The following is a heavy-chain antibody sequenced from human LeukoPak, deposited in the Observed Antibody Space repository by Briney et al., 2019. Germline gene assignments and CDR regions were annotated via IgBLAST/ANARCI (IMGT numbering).Heavy chain of an antibody. V-gene: IGHV7-4-1*02. CDR3: ARALRGSRYSSGWYSAPAY. D-gene: IGHD6-19*01. CDR1: GYTFTSYA. J-gene: IGHJ4*02. CDR2: INTNTGNP. Sequence: ASVKVSCKASGYTFTSYAMNWVRQAPGQGLEWMGWINTNTGNPTYAQGFTGRFVFSLDTSVSTAYLQISSLKAEDTAVYYCARALRGSRYSSGWYSAPAYWGQGTLVTVSS.